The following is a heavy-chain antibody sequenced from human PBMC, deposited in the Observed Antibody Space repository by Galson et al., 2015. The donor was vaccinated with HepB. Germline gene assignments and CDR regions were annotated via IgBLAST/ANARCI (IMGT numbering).Heavy chain of an antibody. CDR1: GFIFSNYA. J-gene: IGHJ4*02. V-gene: IGHV3-23*01. CDR3: AKSLRQWLGPRYFDY. D-gene: IGHD6-19*01. Sequence: SLRLSCAGSGFIFSNYAMSWVRQAPGKGLEWVSAISGSGGNTYYADSVKGRFTISRDNSKNTLYLQMNSLRVEDTAAYYCAKSLRQWLGPRYFDYWGQGTLVTVSS. CDR2: ISGSGGNT.